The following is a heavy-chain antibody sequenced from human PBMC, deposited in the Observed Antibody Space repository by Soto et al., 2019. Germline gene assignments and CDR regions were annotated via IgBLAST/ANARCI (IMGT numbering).Heavy chain of an antibody. Sequence: PGGSLRLSCAASGFTFSSYWMSWVRQAPGKGLEWVANIKQDGSEKYYVDSVKGRFTISRDNAKNSLYLQMNRLRAEDTAVYYCAEGSCGDAFDIWGQGTMVTVSS. CDR3: AEGSCGDAFDI. CDR1: GFTFSSYW. D-gene: IGHD2-15*01. J-gene: IGHJ3*02. CDR2: IKQDGSEK. V-gene: IGHV3-7*01.